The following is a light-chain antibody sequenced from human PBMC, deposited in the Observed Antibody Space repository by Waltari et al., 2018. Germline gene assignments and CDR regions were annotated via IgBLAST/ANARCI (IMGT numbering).Light chain of an antibody. CDR3: QQYGSSPLT. J-gene: IGKJ4*01. CDR1: QSVSRSY. V-gene: IGKV3-20*01. CDR2: GAS. Sequence: EIVLTQSPGTLSLSPGERATLSCRASQSVSRSYLAWYQQKPGQAPRLLSYGASSRATDIPDRFSGSGSGTDFTLTISRLEPEDFAVYYCQQYGSSPLTFGGGTKVEIK.